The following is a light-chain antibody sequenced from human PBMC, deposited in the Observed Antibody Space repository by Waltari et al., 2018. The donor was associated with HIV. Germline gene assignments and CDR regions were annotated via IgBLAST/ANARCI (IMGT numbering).Light chain of an antibody. CDR3: CSYAGSYTYVV. CDR1: SSDVGGYKY. CDR2: DVN. V-gene: IGLV2-11*01. J-gene: IGLJ2*01. Sequence: QSALTQPRSVSGSPGQSVTMSCSGTSSDVGGYKYVSWYQQHPGKAPKLLIYDVNKRPSGVSERFSGSKSGNTASLTISGLQVEDEADYYCCSYAGSYTYVVLGGGTKLTVL.